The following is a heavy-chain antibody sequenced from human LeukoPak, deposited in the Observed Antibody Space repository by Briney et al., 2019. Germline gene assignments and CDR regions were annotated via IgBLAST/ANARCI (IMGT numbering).Heavy chain of an antibody. CDR1: GYTFTSYA. Sequence: GASVKVSCKASGYTFTSYAMNWVRQAPGQGLEWMGWINTNTGNPTYAQGFTGRFVFSLDTSVSTAYLQISSLKAEDTAVYYCARGRSGGSYYEGASYGYWGQGTLVTVSS. D-gene: IGHD1-26*01. CDR3: ARGRSGGSYYEGASYGY. CDR2: INTNTGNP. J-gene: IGHJ4*02. V-gene: IGHV7-4-1*02.